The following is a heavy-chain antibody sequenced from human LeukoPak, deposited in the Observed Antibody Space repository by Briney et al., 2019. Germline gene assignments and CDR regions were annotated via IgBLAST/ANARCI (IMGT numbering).Heavy chain of an antibody. D-gene: IGHD3-22*01. Sequence: ASVKVSCKASGYSFTSYYITWVRRAPGQGLEWMGWISAYNGKTNYAPMLQGRVTMATDTSTTTTYMELRGLRPDDTAFYYCARGLYFHDSRGLDYWGQGTLVTVSS. CDR2: ISAYNGKT. CDR3: ARGLYFHDSRGLDY. V-gene: IGHV1-18*01. J-gene: IGHJ4*02. CDR1: GYSFTSYY.